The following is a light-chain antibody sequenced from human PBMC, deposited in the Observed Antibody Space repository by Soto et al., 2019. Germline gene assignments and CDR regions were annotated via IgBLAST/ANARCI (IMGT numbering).Light chain of an antibody. J-gene: IGLJ1*01. CDR2: EVS. CDR1: SSDVGGYNY. V-gene: IGLV2-14*01. CDR3: GSYTSSLYV. Sequence: QSVLTQPASVSGSPGQSITISCTGTSSDVGGYNYVSWYQQHPGKAPKLMIYEVSNRPSGVSDRFSGSKSGTTASLTISGLQAEDEGDYYCGSYTSSLYVFGTGTKVTVL.